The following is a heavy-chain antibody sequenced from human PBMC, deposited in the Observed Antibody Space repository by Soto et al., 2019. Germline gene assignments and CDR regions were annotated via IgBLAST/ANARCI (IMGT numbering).Heavy chain of an antibody. CDR2: IYYSGST. CDR1: GGSISSYY. Sequence: TCTVSGGSISSYYWSWIRQPPGKGLEWIGYIYYSGSTNYNPSLKSRVTISVDTSKNQFSLKLSSVTAADTAVYYCARHHDYGDSRYFYGMDVWGQGTTVTVS. CDR3: ARHHDYGDSRYFYGMDV. J-gene: IGHJ6*02. V-gene: IGHV4-59*08. D-gene: IGHD4-17*01.